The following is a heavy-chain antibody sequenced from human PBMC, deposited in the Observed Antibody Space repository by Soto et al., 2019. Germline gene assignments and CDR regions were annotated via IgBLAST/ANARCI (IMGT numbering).Heavy chain of an antibody. D-gene: IGHD3-16*01. CDR1: GGTFSSYA. Sequence: QVQLVQSGAEVKKPGSSVKVSCKASGGTFSSYAISWVRQAPGQGLEWMGGIIPIFGTANYAQKFQGRVTITADEATSTGYMELSSLRSEDTAVYYCAGGGLRGGGYYCGMDVWGQGTTVTVSS. V-gene: IGHV1-69*12. CDR2: IIPIFGTA. J-gene: IGHJ6*02. CDR3: AGGGLRGGGYYCGMDV.